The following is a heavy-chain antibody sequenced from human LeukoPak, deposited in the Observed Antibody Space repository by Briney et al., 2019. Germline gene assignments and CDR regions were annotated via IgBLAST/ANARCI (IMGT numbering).Heavy chain of an antibody. Sequence: GGSLRLSCAASGFTFSNYAMSWVRQAPGKGLEWVSGLSGSGGNTYYADSVKGRFTISRDNFKNTLYLQMNSLRAEDTAVYYCAKGGGGDFPFDYWGQGTLVTVSS. CDR3: AKGGGGDFPFDY. J-gene: IGHJ4*02. CDR1: GFTFSNYA. V-gene: IGHV3-23*01. CDR2: LSGSGGNT. D-gene: IGHD2-21*02.